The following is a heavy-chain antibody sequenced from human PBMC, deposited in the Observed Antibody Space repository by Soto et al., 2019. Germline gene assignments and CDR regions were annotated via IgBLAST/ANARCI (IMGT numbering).Heavy chain of an antibody. D-gene: IGHD6-6*01. V-gene: IGHV1-69*12. Sequence: QVQLVQSGAEVKKPGSSVKVSCKASGGTFSSYAIRWVRQAPGQGLEWMGGITPILGTADYAQKFQGRVTITADESTSTAYMELSSLRAEDTAVYYCARDGIAARPIAWFDPWGQGTLVTVSS. CDR2: ITPILGTA. CDR1: GGTFSSYA. J-gene: IGHJ5*02. CDR3: ARDGIAARPIAWFDP.